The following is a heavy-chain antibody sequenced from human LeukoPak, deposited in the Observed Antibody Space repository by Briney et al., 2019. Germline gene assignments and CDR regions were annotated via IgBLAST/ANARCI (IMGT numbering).Heavy chain of an antibody. CDR3: ASSYSSGWFFDY. D-gene: IGHD6-19*01. V-gene: IGHV5-51*01. CDR2: IYPADSNT. CDR1: GYSFTNYW. J-gene: IGHJ4*02. Sequence: PGESLKISCKGSGYSFTNYWIGWVRQMPGKGLEWMGIIYPADSNTRYSPSFQGQVTISADKSISTAYLQWSSLTASGTAMYHCASSYSSGWFFDYWGQGTLVTVSS.